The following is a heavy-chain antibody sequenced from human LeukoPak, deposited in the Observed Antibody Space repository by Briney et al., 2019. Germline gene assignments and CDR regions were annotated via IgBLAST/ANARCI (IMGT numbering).Heavy chain of an antibody. D-gene: IGHD6-6*01. CDR1: GFTFDDYA. Sequence: HPGGSLRLSCAASGFTFDDYAMHWVRQAPGKGLEWVSGISWNSGSIGYADSVKGRFTISRDNAKNSLYLRMNSLRGEDMALYYCAKGLVGSSIADFFDYWGQGILVTVSS. V-gene: IGHV3-9*03. CDR3: AKGLVGSSIADFFDY. J-gene: IGHJ4*02. CDR2: ISWNSGSI.